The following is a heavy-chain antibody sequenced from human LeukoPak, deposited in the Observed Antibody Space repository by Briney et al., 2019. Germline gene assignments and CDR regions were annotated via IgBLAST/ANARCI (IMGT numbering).Heavy chain of an antibody. CDR1: GFIFSTYG. Sequence: GGSLRLSCAASGFIFSTYGMHWVRQAPGKGLVWVSRSKNDGRSTSYADSVKGRFTISRDSAKNTLFLQMDSLRAEDTAVYCCARAGYSSGWYYFDYWGQGTLVTVSS. D-gene: IGHD6-19*01. CDR3: ARAGYSSGWYYFDY. V-gene: IGHV3-74*01. J-gene: IGHJ4*02. CDR2: SKNDGRST.